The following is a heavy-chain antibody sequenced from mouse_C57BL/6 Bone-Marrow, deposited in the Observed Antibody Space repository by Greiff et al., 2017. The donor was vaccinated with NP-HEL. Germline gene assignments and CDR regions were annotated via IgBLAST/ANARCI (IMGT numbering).Heavy chain of an antibody. V-gene: IGHV1-76*01. J-gene: IGHJ1*03. CDR3: ARSITTVVARYFDV. CDR2: IYPGSGNT. D-gene: IGHD1-1*01. Sequence: VQLQESGAELVRPGASVKLSCKASGFTFTDYYINWVKQRPGQGLEWIARIYPGSGNTYYNETFKGKATLTAEKSSSTAYMQLSGLTSEDSAGSFCARSITTVVARYFDVWGTGTTVTVSS. CDR1: GFTFTDYY.